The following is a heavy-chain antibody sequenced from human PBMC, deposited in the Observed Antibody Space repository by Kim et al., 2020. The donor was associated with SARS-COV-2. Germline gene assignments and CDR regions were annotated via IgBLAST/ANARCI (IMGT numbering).Heavy chain of an antibody. D-gene: IGHD4-4*01. J-gene: IGHJ4*02. CDR3: ARDMNPTVYDY. CDR2: VNAANDET. Sequence: ASVKVSCKASGYTFKSYPIHWLRQAPGQRLEWMGWVNAANDETKYSQKFQGRVTITRDTSANTAYMDLRSLTFEDTAIYYCARDMNPTVYDYWGQVTLVT. CDR1: GYTFKSYP. V-gene: IGHV1-3*01.